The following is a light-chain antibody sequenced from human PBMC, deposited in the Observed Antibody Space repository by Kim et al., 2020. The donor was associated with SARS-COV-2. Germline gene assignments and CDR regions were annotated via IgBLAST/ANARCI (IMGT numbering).Light chain of an antibody. J-gene: IGLJ3*02. Sequence: APGKAARSTCGGDSIGSKSVNWYQQKPGQAPVVVIYYDTGRPSGVPERFSGSNSGDTATLTISRVEAGDEADYYCQVWDRSTNRVFGGGTQLTVL. CDR3: QVWDRSTNRV. V-gene: IGLV3-21*04. CDR2: YDT. CDR1: SIGSKS.